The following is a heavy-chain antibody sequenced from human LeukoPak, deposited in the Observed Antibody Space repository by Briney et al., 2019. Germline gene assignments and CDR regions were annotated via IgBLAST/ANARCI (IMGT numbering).Heavy chain of an antibody. J-gene: IGHJ4*02. CDR2: VNLQGST. CDR1: GGSISNTNW. Sequence: SETLSLTCGVSGGSISNTNWWPWVRQPPGKGLEWIGEVNLQGSTNYNPSLKSRVAISVDKSENHISLKMTSVTAADTAVYYCTTEGGPYRPLDYSGQGTLVTVAS. CDR3: TTEGGPYRPLDY. V-gene: IGHV4-4*02.